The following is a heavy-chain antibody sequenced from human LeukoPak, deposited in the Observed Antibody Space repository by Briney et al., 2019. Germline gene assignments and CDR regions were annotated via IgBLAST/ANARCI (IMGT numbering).Heavy chain of an antibody. J-gene: IGHJ4*02. CDR3: AKEPPYCGGDCYFLLDY. D-gene: IGHD2-21*02. V-gene: IGHV3-23*01. CDR1: GFTFSSYS. Sequence: GGSLRLSCAASGFTFSSYSMSWVRQAPGKGLEWVSGISGGGSTYYADSVKGRFIISRGNSKNTLYLQVTSLRAEDTAVYYCAKEPPYCGGDCYFLLDYWGQGTLVTVSS. CDR2: ISGGGST.